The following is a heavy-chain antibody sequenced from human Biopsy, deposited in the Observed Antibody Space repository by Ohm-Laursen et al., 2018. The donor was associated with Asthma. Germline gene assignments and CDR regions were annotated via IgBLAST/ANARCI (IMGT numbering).Heavy chain of an antibody. J-gene: IGHJ4*02. Sequence: SVKVSCKSLGGTFNTYVIGWVRQVPGQGLKWMGGINSVFSTTTYPQKFQDRVTITADDSTSTVYMELSSLRSEDTAVYYCARKAGSCISRTCYSLDFWGQGTLVTVSS. V-gene: IGHV1-69*13. CDR2: INSVFSTT. CDR1: GGTFNTYV. D-gene: IGHD2-2*01. CDR3: ARKAGSCISRTCYSLDF.